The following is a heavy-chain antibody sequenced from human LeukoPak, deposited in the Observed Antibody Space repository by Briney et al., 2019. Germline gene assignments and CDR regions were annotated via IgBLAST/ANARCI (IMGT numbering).Heavy chain of an antibody. CDR1: GGSISSTSSY. CDR3: ARQVSYYGSGSYVDY. CDR2: IYYSGRT. D-gene: IGHD3-10*01. Sequence: SETLSLTCTVSGGSISSTSSYWGWIRQPPGKGLEWIGSIYYSGRTYYNPSLKSRIAISVDTSKKQFSLKLSSVTAADTAVYYCARQVSYYGSGSYVDYCGQGSLVTVSS. V-gene: IGHV4-39*01. J-gene: IGHJ4*02.